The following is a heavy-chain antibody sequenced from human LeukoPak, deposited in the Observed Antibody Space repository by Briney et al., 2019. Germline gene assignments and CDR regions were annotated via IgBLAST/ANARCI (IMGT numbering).Heavy chain of an antibody. D-gene: IGHD6-13*01. V-gene: IGHV4-30-2*01. CDR2: IYHSGST. CDR1: GGSISSGGYS. CDR3: ARGAKQLAQTWSTP. Sequence: SETLSLTCAVSGGSISSGGYSWSWIRQPPGKGLEWIGYIYHSGSTYYNPSLKSRVTISVDRSKNQFSLKLSSVTAADTAVYYGARGAKQLAQTWSTPWAQGTLATVPP. J-gene: IGHJ5*02.